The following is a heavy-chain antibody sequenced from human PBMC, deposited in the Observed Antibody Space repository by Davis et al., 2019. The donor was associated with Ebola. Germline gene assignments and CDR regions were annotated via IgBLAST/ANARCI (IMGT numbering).Heavy chain of an antibody. CDR2: ISGSGGST. CDR1: GFTFSSYA. Sequence: PGGSLRLSCAASGFTFSSYAMSWVRQAPGKGLEWVSAISGSGGSTYYADSVKGRFTISRDNSKNTLYLQMNSLRAEDTAVYYCAKVSLLWFGELLSRGYFDYWGQGTLVTVSS. CDR3: AKVSLLWFGELLSRGYFDY. J-gene: IGHJ4*02. D-gene: IGHD3-10*01. V-gene: IGHV3-23*01.